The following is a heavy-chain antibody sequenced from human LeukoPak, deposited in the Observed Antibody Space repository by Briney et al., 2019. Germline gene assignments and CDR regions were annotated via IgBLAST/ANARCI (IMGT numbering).Heavy chain of an antibody. Sequence: GGSLRLSCAASGFTFSSYGMHWVRQAPGKGLEWVAFIRYDGSNKYYADSVKGRFTISGDNSKNTLYLQMNSLRAEDTAVYYCAKVSRGRGITFGGVIVSSDYWGQGTLVTVSS. CDR1: GFTFSSYG. V-gene: IGHV3-30*02. D-gene: IGHD3-16*02. J-gene: IGHJ4*02. CDR2: IRYDGSNK. CDR3: AKVSRGRGITFGGVIVSSDY.